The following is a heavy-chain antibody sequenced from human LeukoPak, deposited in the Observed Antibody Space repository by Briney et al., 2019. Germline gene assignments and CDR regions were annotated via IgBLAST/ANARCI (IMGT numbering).Heavy chain of an antibody. J-gene: IGHJ4*02. D-gene: IGHD1-26*01. V-gene: IGHV4-59*01. Sequence: PSETLSLTCTVSGGSISSYYWSWIRQPPGKGLEWIGYIYYSGSTNYNPSLKSRVTISVDTSKNQFSLKLSSVTAAGTAVYYCARDRGSYWGFFDYWGQGTLVTVSS. CDR2: IYYSGST. CDR1: GGSISSYY. CDR3: ARDRGSYWGFFDY.